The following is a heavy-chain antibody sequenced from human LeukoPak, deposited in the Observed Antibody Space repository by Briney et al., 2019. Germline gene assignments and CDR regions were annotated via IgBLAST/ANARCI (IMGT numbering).Heavy chain of an antibody. CDR2: INHSGST. D-gene: IGHD2-15*01. J-gene: IGHJ6*03. Sequence: SETLSLTCAVYGGSFSGYYWSWIRQPPGKGLEWIGEINHSGSTNYNPSLKSRVTISVDTSKNQFSLKLSSVTAADTAVYYCASLYCSGGSCYPDYYYYYMDVWGKGTTVTVSS. V-gene: IGHV4-34*01. CDR1: GGSFSGYY. CDR3: ASLYCSGGSCYPDYYYYYMDV.